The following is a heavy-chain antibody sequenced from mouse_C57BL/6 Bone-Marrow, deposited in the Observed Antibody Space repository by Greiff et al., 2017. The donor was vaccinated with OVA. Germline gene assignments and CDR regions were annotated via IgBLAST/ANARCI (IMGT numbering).Heavy chain of an antibody. V-gene: IGHV2-9*01. CDR3: AKHDHYDYDVVSPGFAY. CDR2: IWGGGST. D-gene: IGHD2-4*01. J-gene: IGHJ3*01. Sequence: VKLMESGPGLVAPSQSLSITCTVSGFSLTSYGVDWVRQPPGKGLEWLGVIWGGGSTNYNSALMSRLSISKDNSKSQVFLKMNSLQTDDTAMYYCAKHDHYDYDVVSPGFAYWGQGTLVTVSA. CDR1: GFSLTSYG.